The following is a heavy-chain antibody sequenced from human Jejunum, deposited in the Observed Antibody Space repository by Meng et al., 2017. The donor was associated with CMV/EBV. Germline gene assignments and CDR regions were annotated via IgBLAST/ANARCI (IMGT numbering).Heavy chain of an antibody. Sequence: SCGIPGFTLDTCCIAWFRQSPEKGLELIANINEEGGSKHYADSVKSRFTNTRDNAKTFWYLQINSLQVDDTALYYCATRGQAPANWGQGTLVTVSS. J-gene: IGHJ4*02. CDR2: INEEGGSK. V-gene: IGHV3-7*01. CDR3: ATRGQAPAN. CDR1: GFTLDTCC.